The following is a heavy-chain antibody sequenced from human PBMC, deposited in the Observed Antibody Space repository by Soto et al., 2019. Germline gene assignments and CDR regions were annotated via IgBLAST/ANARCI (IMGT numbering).Heavy chain of an antibody. J-gene: IGHJ4*02. V-gene: IGHV3-48*03. CDR1: GFTFSSYE. CDR3: ARMYSSSSPRIDH. Sequence: GGSLRLSCAASGFTFSSYEMNWVRQAPGKGLEWVSYISSSGSTIYYADSVKGRFTISRDNAKNSLYLQMNSLRAEDPAVYYCARMYSSSSPRIDHWGQGTLVTVSS. D-gene: IGHD6-6*01. CDR2: ISSSGSTI.